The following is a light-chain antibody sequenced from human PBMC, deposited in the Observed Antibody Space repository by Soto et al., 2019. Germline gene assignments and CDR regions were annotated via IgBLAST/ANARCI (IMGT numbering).Light chain of an antibody. J-gene: IGKJ1*01. Sequence: DIQMTHSPSTLSASVGYRVTTTCRASQSISSWFAWYQQKPGKAPKLLIYDASSLESGVPSRFSGSGSGTEFTLTIRSLQPDDFATYYCQQYNSYTWTFGQGTKVDIK. CDR3: QQYNSYTWT. V-gene: IGKV1-5*01. CDR2: DAS. CDR1: QSISSW.